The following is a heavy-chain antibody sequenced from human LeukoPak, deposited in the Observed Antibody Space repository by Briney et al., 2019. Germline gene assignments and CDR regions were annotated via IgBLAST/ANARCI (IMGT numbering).Heavy chain of an antibody. CDR3: ARVGVVVPAAISIYYYYYYMDV. Sequence: GASVKVSCKASGGTFSSYAISWVRQAPGQGLEWMGRIIPILGIANYAQKFQGRVTMTRNTSISTAYMELSSLRSEDTAVYYCARVGVVVPAAISIYYYYYYMDVWGKGTTVTVSS. CDR1: GGTFSSYA. D-gene: IGHD2-2*02. V-gene: IGHV1-69*04. CDR2: IIPILGIA. J-gene: IGHJ6*03.